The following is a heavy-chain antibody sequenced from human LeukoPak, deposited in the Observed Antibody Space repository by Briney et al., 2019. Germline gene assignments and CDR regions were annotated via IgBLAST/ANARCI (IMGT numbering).Heavy chain of an antibody. CDR1: GGSISSSSYY. Sequence: PSETLSLTCTVSGGSISSSSYYWSWIRQPAGKGLEWIGRIYTSGSTNYNPSLKSRVTMSVDTSKNQFSLKLSSVTAADTAVYYCARQTPDLTGYHGGYYYYYMDVWGKGTTVTISS. CDR2: IYTSGST. CDR3: ARQTPDLTGYHGGYYYYYMDV. J-gene: IGHJ6*03. D-gene: IGHD3-9*01. V-gene: IGHV4-61*02.